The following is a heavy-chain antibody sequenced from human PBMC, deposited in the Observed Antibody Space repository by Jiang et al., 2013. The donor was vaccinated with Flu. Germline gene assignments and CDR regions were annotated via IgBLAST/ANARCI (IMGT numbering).Heavy chain of an antibody. D-gene: IGHD1-1*01. CDR2: ISHDGTTI. J-gene: IGHJ4*02. Sequence: EVQLVESGGGLVQPGGSLRLSCVASGFTFGVYVIHWVRQPPGKGLEWVSRISHDGTTITYADSVKGRFIGSRDNAKNAVFLQMNSLRVEDTALYYCTRDVDWIFFDYWGQGPWSPSPQ. CDR1: GFTFGVYV. CDR3: TRDVDWIFFDY. V-gene: IGHV3-74*01.